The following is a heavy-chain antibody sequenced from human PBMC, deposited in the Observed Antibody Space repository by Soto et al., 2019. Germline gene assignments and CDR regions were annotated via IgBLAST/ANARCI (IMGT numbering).Heavy chain of an antibody. J-gene: IGHJ6*03. CDR3: AKAESNCAGRFSYYYMDV. V-gene: IGHV1-18*01. CDR1: GYTFRSYG. Sequence: QVQLVQSGTEVKKPGASVKVSCKASGYTFRSYGISWVRQAPGQGLEWMGWISGYNGNTHYSQKFQGKVTMTTDTSKRRAYMELRNLRSDDTAVYYCAKAESNCAGRFSYYYMDVWGTGTMVTFSS. D-gene: IGHD1-1*01. CDR2: ISGYNGNT.